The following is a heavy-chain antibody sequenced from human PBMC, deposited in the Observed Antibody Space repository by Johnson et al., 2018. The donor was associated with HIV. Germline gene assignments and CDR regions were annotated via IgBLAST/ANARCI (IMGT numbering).Heavy chain of an antibody. D-gene: IGHD6-19*01. CDR1: GFTFSSYA. Sequence: VQLVESGGGLVQPGGSLRLSCAASGFTFSSYAMSWVRQAPGKGLEWVSAISGSGGSTYYAGSVKGRFTITRENSKNTLYLKMNSLRAEDTAVYYCAKVYSSGWFFDIWGQGTMVTFSS. J-gene: IGHJ3*02. V-gene: IGHV3-23*04. CDR3: AKVYSSGWFFDI. CDR2: ISGSGGST.